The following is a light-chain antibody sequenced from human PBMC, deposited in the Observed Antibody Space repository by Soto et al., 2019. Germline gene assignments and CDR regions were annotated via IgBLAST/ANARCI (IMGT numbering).Light chain of an antibody. CDR2: DVS. J-gene: IGKJ5*01. CDR1: QSVSSY. V-gene: IGKV3-11*01. Sequence: MLTQSPATLSLSLGERATLSCRASQSVSSYLAWYQQKPGQAPRLLIYDVSNRATGIPARFSGSGSGTDFTLTISSLEPEDFAVYYCQQRFTFGQGTRLEIK. CDR3: QQRFT.